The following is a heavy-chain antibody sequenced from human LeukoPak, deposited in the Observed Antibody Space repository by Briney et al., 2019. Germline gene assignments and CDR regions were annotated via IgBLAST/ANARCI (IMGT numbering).Heavy chain of an antibody. CDR3: AKRSDATFDFDY. CDR2: ISGTGGTT. CDR1: GFTFSSYA. V-gene: IGHV3-23*01. Sequence: PGGSLRLSCAASGFTFSSYAMSWVRQAPGKGLEWVSIISGTGGTTYYADSVKGRFTISRDNSKNTLYLQMNSLRAEDTAVYYCAKRSDATFDFDYWGQGTLVTVSS. D-gene: IGHD3-16*01. J-gene: IGHJ4*02.